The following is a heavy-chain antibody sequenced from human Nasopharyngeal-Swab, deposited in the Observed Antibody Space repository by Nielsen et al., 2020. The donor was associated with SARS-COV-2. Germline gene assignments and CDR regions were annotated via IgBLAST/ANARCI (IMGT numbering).Heavy chain of an antibody. CDR3: ARDAGRMMGPAMDV. CDR1: GFTFSSYS. Sequence: GGSLRLSCAASGFTFSSYSMNWVRQAPGKGLEWVSSISSSSSYIYYADSVKGRFTISRDNAKNSLYLQMNNLRAEDTAVYYCARDAGRMMGPAMDVWGQGTTVTVSS. D-gene: IGHD2-15*01. CDR2: ISSSSSYI. V-gene: IGHV3-21*01. J-gene: IGHJ6*02.